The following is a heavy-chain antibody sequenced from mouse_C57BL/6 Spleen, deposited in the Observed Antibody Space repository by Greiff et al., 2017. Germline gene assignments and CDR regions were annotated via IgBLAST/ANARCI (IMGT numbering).Heavy chain of an antibody. V-gene: IGHV1-55*01. CDR2: IYPGSGST. CDR3: GRSYDYDGEGDY. J-gene: IGHJ2*01. Sequence: VQLQQPGAELVKPGASVKMSCKASGYTFTSYWITWVKQRPGQGLEWIGDIYPGSGSTNYNEKFKSKATLTVDTSSSTAYMQLSSLTSEDSAVYYGGRSYDYDGEGDYWGQGTTLTVSS. D-gene: IGHD2-4*01. CDR1: GYTFTSYW.